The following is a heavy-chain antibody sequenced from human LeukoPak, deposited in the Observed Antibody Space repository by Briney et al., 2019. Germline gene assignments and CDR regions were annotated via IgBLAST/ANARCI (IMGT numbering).Heavy chain of an antibody. J-gene: IGHJ4*02. CDR2: IENDGANK. D-gene: IGHD1-26*01. Sequence: GGSLRLSCAASGFTFSSYSMNWVRQAPGKGLEWVGFIENDGANKFYRESLKGRFTISRDNSKNTVYLQMNSLRTEDTAVYYRAKDQPSESSDWGQGTLVTVSS. CDR1: GFTFSSYS. V-gene: IGHV3-30*02. CDR3: AKDQPSESSD.